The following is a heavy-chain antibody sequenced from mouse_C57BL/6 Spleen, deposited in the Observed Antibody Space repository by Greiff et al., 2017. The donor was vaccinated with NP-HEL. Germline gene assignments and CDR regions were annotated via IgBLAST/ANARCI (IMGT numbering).Heavy chain of an antibody. CDR2: IYPGDGDT. CDR3: AREEVTTRGYAMDY. CDR1: GYAFSSSW. V-gene: IGHV1-82*01. J-gene: IGHJ4*01. D-gene: IGHD2-2*01. Sequence: QVQLQQSGPELVKPGASVKISCKASGYAFSSSWMNWVKQRPGKGLEWIGRIYPGDGDTNYNGKFKGKATLTADKSSSTAYMQLSSLTAEDSAVYFCAREEVTTRGYAMDYWGQGTSVTVSS.